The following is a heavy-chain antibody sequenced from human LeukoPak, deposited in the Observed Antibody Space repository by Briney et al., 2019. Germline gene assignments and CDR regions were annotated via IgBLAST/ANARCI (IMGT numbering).Heavy chain of an antibody. CDR2: MSIDGNTK. J-gene: IGHJ4*02. CDR1: GFIFTNYP. Sequence: GGSLRLSCAASGFIFTNYPIHWVRQTPDKGLECVAIMSIDGNTKYYADSVRGRFIVSRDNSRNTVYLQMNSLRLEDTALYHCVRDPIPGCPDYFDSWGRGTLVTVSS. D-gene: IGHD1-14*01. CDR3: VRDPIPGCPDYFDS. V-gene: IGHV3-30*17.